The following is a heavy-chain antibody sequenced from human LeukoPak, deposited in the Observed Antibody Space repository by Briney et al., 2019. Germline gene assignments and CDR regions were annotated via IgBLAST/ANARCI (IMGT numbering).Heavy chain of an antibody. J-gene: IGHJ6*02. Sequence: QSGGSLRLSCAASGFTFSSYWMHWVRHAPGKGLVWVSRINSDGSSTSYADSVKGRFTISRDNAKNTLYLQMNSLRAEDTAVYYCARDLSSTSWPYYYYYGMDVWGQGTTVTVSS. CDR2: INSDGSST. V-gene: IGHV3-74*01. D-gene: IGHD2-2*01. CDR1: GFTFSSYW. CDR3: ARDLSSTSWPYYYYYGMDV.